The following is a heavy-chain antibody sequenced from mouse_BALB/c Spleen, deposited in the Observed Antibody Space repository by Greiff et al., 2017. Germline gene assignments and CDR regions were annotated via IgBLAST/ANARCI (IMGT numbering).Heavy chain of an antibody. D-gene: IGHD2-1*01. CDR3: ARGGYGKAFAY. V-gene: IGHV3-2*02. CDR1: GYSITSDYA. Sequence: EVNLVESGPGLVKPSQSLSLTCTVTGYSITSDYAWNWIRQFPGNKLEWMGYISYSGSTSYNPSLKSRISITRDTSKNQFFLQLNSVTTEDTATYYCARGGYGKAFAYWGQGTLVTVSA. J-gene: IGHJ3*01. CDR2: ISYSGST.